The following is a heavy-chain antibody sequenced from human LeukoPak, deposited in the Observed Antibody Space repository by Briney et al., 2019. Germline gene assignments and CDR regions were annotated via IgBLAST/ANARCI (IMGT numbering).Heavy chain of an antibody. CDR2: IIPIFGTA. Sequence: SVKVSCKASGGTFSSYAISWVRQAPGQGLEWMGGIIPIFGTANYAQKFQGRVTMTRDTSTRTVYMEVSSLKPEDTAVYYCARQGAYSSAIGMGYWGQGTLVTVSP. D-gene: IGHD6-19*01. J-gene: IGHJ4*02. CDR1: GGTFSSYA. V-gene: IGHV1-69*05. CDR3: ARQGAYSSAIGMGY.